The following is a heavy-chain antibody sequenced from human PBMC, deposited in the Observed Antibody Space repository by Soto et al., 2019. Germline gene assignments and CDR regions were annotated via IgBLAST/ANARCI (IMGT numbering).Heavy chain of an antibody. CDR1: GGTFSSYT. Sequence: GASVKVSCKASGGTFSSYTISWVRQAPGQGLEWMGRIIPILGIANYAQKFQGRVTITADKSTSTAYMEVSSLRSDDTAIHYCARDKFGGQWLTDWGQGTLVTVSS. CDR2: IIPILGIA. J-gene: IGHJ4*02. CDR3: ARDKFGGQWLTD. V-gene: IGHV1-69*04. D-gene: IGHD3-16*01.